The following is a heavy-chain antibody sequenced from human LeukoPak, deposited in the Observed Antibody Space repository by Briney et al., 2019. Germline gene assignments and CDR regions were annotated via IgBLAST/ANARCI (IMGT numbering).Heavy chain of an antibody. CDR2: FYYSGTS. V-gene: IGHV4-59*08. CDR3: ARRYYGDVYYFDF. Sequence: SETLSLTCTVTDGSISDWYWSWIRQSPGKGLVWIAYFYYSGTSRYNPSLKSRVTVSGDTSKNQFSLKLTSVTAADTAVYYCARRYYGDVYYFDFWGQGTLVTVSS. CDR1: DGSISDWY. J-gene: IGHJ4*02. D-gene: IGHD4-17*01.